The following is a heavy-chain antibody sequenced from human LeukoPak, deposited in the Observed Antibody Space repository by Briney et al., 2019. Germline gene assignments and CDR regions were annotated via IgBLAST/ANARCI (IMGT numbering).Heavy chain of an antibody. CDR2: INHSGST. CDR1: GGSFSGYY. J-gene: IGHJ6*03. Sequence: SETLSLTCAVYGGSFSGYYWSWIRQPPGKGLEWIGEINHSGSTNYNPSLKSRVTISVDTSKNQFSLKLSSVTAADTAVYYCARGFSYYYYYMDVWGKGTTVTVSS. CDR3: ARGFSYYYYYMDV. V-gene: IGHV4-34*01.